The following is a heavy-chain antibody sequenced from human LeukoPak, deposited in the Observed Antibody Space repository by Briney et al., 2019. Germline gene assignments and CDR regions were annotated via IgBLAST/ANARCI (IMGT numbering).Heavy chain of an antibody. CDR3: AKGPKQLVFVRGYYFDD. Sequence: GGALRLSCAASGFTFSRYNMNWVRQAPGEGLEWVSFISSSSSYIYYADSLKGRFTISRDNAKNSLYLQMNSLRAEDTAVFYCAKGPKQLVFVRGYYFDDWGQGTLVTVSS. CDR1: GFTFSRYN. D-gene: IGHD6-13*01. J-gene: IGHJ4*02. V-gene: IGHV3-21*01. CDR2: ISSSSSYI.